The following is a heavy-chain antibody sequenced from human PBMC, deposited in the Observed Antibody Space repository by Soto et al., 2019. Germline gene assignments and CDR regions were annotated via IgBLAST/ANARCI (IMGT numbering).Heavy chain of an antibody. D-gene: IGHD6-6*01. J-gene: IGHJ6*02. CDR3: ARWRRGSSSYYYYYGRDV. Sequence: ASVKVSCKASGYTFTSYDINWVRQATGQGLEWMGWMNPNSGNTGYAQKFQGRVTMTRNTSISTAYMELSSLRSEDTAVYYCARWRRGSSSYYYYYGRDVWGQGTTVTVSS. CDR1: GYTFTSYD. V-gene: IGHV1-8*01. CDR2: MNPNSGNT.